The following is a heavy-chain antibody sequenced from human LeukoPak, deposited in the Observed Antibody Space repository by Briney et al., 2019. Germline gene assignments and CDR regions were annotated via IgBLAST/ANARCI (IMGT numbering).Heavy chain of an antibody. Sequence: ASVKVSCKASVYTFTSYGISCVRQALGQGLECGGCISAYNGNTNYAQKLQGRVTMTTDTSTSTAYMELRSLRSDDTAVYYCARSRISSGWPYYYYYGMDVWGQGTTVTVSS. CDR1: VYTFTSYG. J-gene: IGHJ6*02. CDR2: ISAYNGNT. CDR3: ARSRISSGWPYYYYYGMDV. D-gene: IGHD6-19*01. V-gene: IGHV1-18*01.